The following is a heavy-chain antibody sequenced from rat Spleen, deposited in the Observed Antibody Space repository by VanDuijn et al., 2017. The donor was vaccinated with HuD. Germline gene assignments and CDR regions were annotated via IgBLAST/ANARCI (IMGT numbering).Heavy chain of an antibody. CDR2: ITNTGGST. Sequence: EVQLVESGGGLVQPGRSLKLSCAASGFTFSNYGMHWIRQAPGKGLEWVASITNTGGSTYYPDSVKGRFTISRDNAKSTLYLQMNSLRSEDTATYYCTSSAGHWGQGVMVTVSS. D-gene: IGHD3-2*01. CDR3: TSSAGH. CDR1: GFTFSNYG. V-gene: IGHV5-19*01. J-gene: IGHJ2*01.